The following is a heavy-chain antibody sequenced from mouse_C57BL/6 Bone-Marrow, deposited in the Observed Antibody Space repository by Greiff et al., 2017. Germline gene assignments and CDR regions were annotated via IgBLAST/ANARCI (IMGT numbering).Heavy chain of an antibody. Sequence: QVQLQQSGPELVKPGASVKISCKASGYAFSSSWMNWVKQRPGKGLEWIGRIYPGDGDTNYNGKFKGKATLTADKSSSTAYMQLSSLTSEDSAVYFCARGATVVAPSYAMDYWGQGTSVTVSS. CDR3: ARGATVVAPSYAMDY. CDR2: IYPGDGDT. D-gene: IGHD1-1*01. V-gene: IGHV1-82*01. J-gene: IGHJ4*01. CDR1: GYAFSSSW.